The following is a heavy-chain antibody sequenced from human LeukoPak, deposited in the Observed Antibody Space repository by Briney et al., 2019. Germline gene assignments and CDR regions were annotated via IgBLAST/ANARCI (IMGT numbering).Heavy chain of an antibody. CDR1: GYTFTSYY. D-gene: IGHD2-2*01. CDR3: ARDYCSSTSCRYYFDY. Sequence: EASVKVSCKASGYTFTSYYMHWVRQAPGQGLEWMGIINPSGGSTSYAQKFQGRVTMTRDMSTSTVYMELSSLRSEDTAVYYCARDYCSSTSCRYYFDYWGQGTLVTVSS. CDR2: INPSGGST. J-gene: IGHJ4*02. V-gene: IGHV1-46*01.